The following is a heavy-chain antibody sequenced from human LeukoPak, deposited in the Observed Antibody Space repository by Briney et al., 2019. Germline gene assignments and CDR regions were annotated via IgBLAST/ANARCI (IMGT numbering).Heavy chain of an antibody. Sequence: PSETLSLTCTVSGGSISSGGYYWSWIRQHPGKGLEWIGYIYYSGSTYYNPSLKSRVTISVDTSKNQFSLKLSSVTAADTAVYYSARGRQDVTMIVVIMTAVSYYLDVWGKGTTVTVS. CDR1: GGSISSGGYY. J-gene: IGHJ6*03. D-gene: IGHD3-22*01. CDR3: ARGRQDVTMIVVIMTAVSYYLDV. V-gene: IGHV4-31*03. CDR2: IYYSGST.